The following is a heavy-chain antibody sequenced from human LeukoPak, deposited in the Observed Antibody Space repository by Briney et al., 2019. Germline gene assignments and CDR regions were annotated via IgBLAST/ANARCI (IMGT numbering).Heavy chain of an antibody. D-gene: IGHD5-18*01. CDR2: ISGSGGST. Sequence: GGSLRLSCAASGFTFSSYALSWVRQAPGKGLEWVSAISGSGGSTYYADSVKGRFTISRDNSKNTLYLQMNSLRAEDTAVYYCATSTRGYSYVYYYYYMDVWGKGTTVTVSS. CDR3: ATSTRGYSYVYYYYYMDV. V-gene: IGHV3-23*01. CDR1: GFTFSSYA. J-gene: IGHJ6*03.